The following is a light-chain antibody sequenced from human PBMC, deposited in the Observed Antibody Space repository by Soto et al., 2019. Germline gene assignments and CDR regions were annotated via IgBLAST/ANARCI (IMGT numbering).Light chain of an antibody. CDR1: SSDIGAYDY. CDR2: EVS. J-gene: IGLJ2*01. V-gene: IGLV2-14*01. Sequence: QSALTQPASVSGSPGQSITISCTGTSSDIGAYDYVSWYQQHPGKAPKLMIFEVSDRPSGASIRFPGSKSGNTASLTISGLQTEDEADYYCSSYTDTGHVVFGRGTKLTVL. CDR3: SSYTDTGHVV.